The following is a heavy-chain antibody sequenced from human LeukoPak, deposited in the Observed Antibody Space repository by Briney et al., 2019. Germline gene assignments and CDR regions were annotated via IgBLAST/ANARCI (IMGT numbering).Heavy chain of an antibody. D-gene: IGHD3-22*01. V-gene: IGHV3-23*01. CDR3: ARILGPMVVVAPPDY. CDR1: GFSFSDYA. J-gene: IGHJ4*02. Sequence: GGSLRLSCAASGFSFSDYAMSWVRQAPGKGLEWVSTISAAGGSLYYADSVKGRLTISRDNSKNTLYLQMKSLRVEDTALYYCARILGPMVVVAPPDYWGQGTLVTVSS. CDR2: ISAAGGSL.